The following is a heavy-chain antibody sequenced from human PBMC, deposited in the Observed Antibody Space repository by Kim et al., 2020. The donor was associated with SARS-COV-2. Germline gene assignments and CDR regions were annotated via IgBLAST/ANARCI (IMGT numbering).Heavy chain of an antibody. V-gene: IGHV3-48*03. CDR3: ARVLGYRGFDY. CDR1: GFTFSSYE. D-gene: IGHD2-15*01. J-gene: IGHJ4*02. CDR2: ISSSGRTI. Sequence: GGSLRLSCAASGFTFSSYEMNWVRQAPGKGLEWVSYISSSGRTIYYADSVKGRFTISRDNAKNSLHLQMNSLRAEDMALYYCARVLGYRGFDYWGQGTLVTVSS.